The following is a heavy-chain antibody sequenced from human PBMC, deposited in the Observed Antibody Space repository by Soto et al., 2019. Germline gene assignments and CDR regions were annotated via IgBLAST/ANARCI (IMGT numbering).Heavy chain of an antibody. Sequence: QVQLVQSGAEVKKSGASVKVSCKASGYTFTGYDIHWVRQAPGQGFEWMGEISPNSGGTKYAQKFQGRLTMTRDTSITTVYMDLSNLSPDDTAVYYCGKGRSGDVGIFYWGQGTLVTVYS. D-gene: IGHD3-3*02. V-gene: IGHV1-2*02. CDR3: GKGRSGDVGIFY. CDR2: ISPNSGGT. J-gene: IGHJ4*02. CDR1: GYTFTGYD.